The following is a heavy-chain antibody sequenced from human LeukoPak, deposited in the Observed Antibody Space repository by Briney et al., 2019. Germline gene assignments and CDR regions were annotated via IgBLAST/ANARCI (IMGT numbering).Heavy chain of an antibody. D-gene: IGHD4-17*01. V-gene: IGHV1-69*01. Sequence: SVKVSCKASGGTVSSYAISWVRQAPGQGLEWMGGIIPIVGTAKYAQKFQGRVTITADESTSTAYMELRSLRSEDTAVYYCARATVTTFNWFDPWGQGTVVTVSS. J-gene: IGHJ5*02. CDR1: GGTVSSYA. CDR3: ARATVTTFNWFDP. CDR2: IIPIVGTA.